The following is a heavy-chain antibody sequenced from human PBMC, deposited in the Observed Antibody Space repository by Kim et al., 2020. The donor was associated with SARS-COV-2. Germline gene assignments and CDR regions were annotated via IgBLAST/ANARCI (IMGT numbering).Heavy chain of an antibody. D-gene: IGHD2-15*01. CDR3: ARGMVAATDYYYYYGMDV. J-gene: IGHJ6*02. V-gene: IGHV3-48*03. Sequence: GRFTISRDNAKNSLYLQMNSLRAEDTAVYYCARGMVAATDYYYYYGMDVWGQGTTVTVSS.